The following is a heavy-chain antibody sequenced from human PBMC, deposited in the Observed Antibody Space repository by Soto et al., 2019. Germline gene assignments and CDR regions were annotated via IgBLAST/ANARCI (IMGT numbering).Heavy chain of an antibody. V-gene: IGHV3-30*18. CDR1: GFTFSSYG. Sequence: QVQLVESGGGVVQPGRSLRLSCAASGFTFSSYGMHWVRQAPGKGLVRVAVISYDGSNKYYADSVKGRFTISRDNSKNTLDLQMISLRAEDTAVYYCAKDRVIYYDSSGCFDYWGQGTLVTVSS. J-gene: IGHJ4*02. CDR3: AKDRVIYYDSSGCFDY. CDR2: ISYDGSNK. D-gene: IGHD3-22*01.